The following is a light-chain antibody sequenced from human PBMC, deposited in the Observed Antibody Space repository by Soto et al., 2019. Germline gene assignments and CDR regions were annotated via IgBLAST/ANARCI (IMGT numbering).Light chain of an antibody. J-gene: IGKJ1*01. Sequence: DIVLPKSPANLSMSPGESANLSWMATQSVGSSLAWYQQKLGQAPRLLLYAASDRSTGIPGRFSGSGSGTDFSLIISSLEPEDYAFYYCQQGNTWPWTFGQGTKVDIK. CDR2: AAS. CDR3: QQGNTWPWT. V-gene: IGKV3-11*01. CDR1: QSVGSS.